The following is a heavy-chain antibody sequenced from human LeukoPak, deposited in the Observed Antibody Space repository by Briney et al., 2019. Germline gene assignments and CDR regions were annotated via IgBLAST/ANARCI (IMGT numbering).Heavy chain of an antibody. J-gene: IGHJ4*02. D-gene: IGHD4-17*01. Sequence: SETLSLTCTVSGGSISSYYWSWIRQPPGKGLEWIGYIYYSGSTNYNPSLKSRVTISLDTSRNQFSLKLSSVTAADTAVYYCARVRGYGDLDYWGQGTLVTVSS. CDR3: ARVRGYGDLDY. CDR1: GGSISSYY. CDR2: IYYSGST. V-gene: IGHV4-59*08.